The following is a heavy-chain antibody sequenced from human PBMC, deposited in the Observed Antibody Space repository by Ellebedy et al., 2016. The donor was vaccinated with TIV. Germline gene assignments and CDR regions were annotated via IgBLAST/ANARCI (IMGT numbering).Heavy chain of an antibody. CDR3: MTVSGAVFSAGYFIDY. CDR1: GFIFSRYA. V-gene: IGHV3-23*01. CDR2: ISGSGIKT. J-gene: IGHJ4*02. D-gene: IGHD2/OR15-2a*01. Sequence: GESLKISXAASGFIFSRYAMTWVRQAPGKGLEWVSSISGSGIKTNYAYSVRGRFTISRDNSKNTLYLQMNSLRAEDTAVYYCMTVSGAVFSAGYFIDYWGQGTLATVSS.